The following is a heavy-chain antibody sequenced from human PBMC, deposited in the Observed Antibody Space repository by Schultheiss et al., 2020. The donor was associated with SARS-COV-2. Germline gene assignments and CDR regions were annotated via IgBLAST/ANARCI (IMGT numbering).Heavy chain of an antibody. V-gene: IGHV1-69*06. Sequence: GGSLRLSCKASGGTFSSYAISWVRQAPGQGLEWMGGIIPIFGTANYAQKFQGRVTITADKSTSTAYMELSSLRSEDTAVYYCARVLHTTMTNWFDPWGQGTLVTVSS. CDR1: GGTFSSYA. CDR3: ARVLHTTMTNWFDP. CDR2: IIPIFGTA. D-gene: IGHD1-14*01. J-gene: IGHJ5*02.